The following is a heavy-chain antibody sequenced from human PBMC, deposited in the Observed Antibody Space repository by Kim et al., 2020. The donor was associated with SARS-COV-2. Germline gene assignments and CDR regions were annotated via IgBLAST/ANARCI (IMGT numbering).Heavy chain of an antibody. Sequence: SQTLSLTCVIFGDTVSNNNGAWNWIRQSPSRGLEWLGRTYRRSKWYFDYAVSVKSRVTINPDTSKNQFSLHLSSVTPEDTAIYYCASRIIGGGGFDNWGQGTLVTVSS. J-gene: IGHJ4*02. CDR2: TYRRSKWYF. CDR1: GDTVSNNNGA. V-gene: IGHV6-1*01. CDR3: ASRIIGGGGFDN. D-gene: IGHD2-15*01.